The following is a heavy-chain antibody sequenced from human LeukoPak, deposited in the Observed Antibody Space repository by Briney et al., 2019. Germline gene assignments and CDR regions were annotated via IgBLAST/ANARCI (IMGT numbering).Heavy chain of an antibody. D-gene: IGHD6-13*01. V-gene: IGHV4-59*12. CDR3: ARYAFSSSWFDY. CDR1: GGSISSYY. Sequence: SETLSLTCTVSGGSISSYYWSWIRQPPGKGLEWIGSIYYTGTTYYNPSLKTRVTISLDTSKNHLSLKLSSVTAADTAVYYCARYAFSSSWFDYWGQGNLVIVSS. J-gene: IGHJ4*02. CDR2: IYYTGTT.